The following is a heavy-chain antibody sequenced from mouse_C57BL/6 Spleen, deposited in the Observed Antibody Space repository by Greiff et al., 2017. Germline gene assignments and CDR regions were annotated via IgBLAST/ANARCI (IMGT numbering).Heavy chain of an antibody. V-gene: IGHV1-20*01. D-gene: IGHD1-1*01. CDR2: INPYNGDT. CDR1: GYSFTGYF. CDR3: ATYYYGSSYYFDY. J-gene: IGHJ2*01. Sequence: EVKLQQSGPELVKPGDSVKISCKASGYSFTGYFMNWVMQSHGKSLEWIGRINPYNGDTFYNQKFKGKATLTVDKSSSTAHMELRSLTSEDSAVYYCATYYYGSSYYFDYWGQGTTLTVSS.